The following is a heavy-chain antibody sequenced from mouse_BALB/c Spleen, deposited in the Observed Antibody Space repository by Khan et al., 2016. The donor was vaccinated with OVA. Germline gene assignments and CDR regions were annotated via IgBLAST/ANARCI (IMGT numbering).Heavy chain of an antibody. CDR3: ADHLPGSFAY. CDR1: GFTFSSYS. D-gene: IGHD4-1*01. J-gene: IGHJ3*01. Sequence: EVQLVESGGGLVKPGGSLKLSCAASGFTFSSYSMSWVRQTPDKRLEWVASISSGGDYTYYPDSVKGRFTISRDNAKNILYLQMSDLKSEDTAMYYCADHLPGSFAYWGQGTLVTVSA. V-gene: IGHV5-6*01. CDR2: ISSGGDYT.